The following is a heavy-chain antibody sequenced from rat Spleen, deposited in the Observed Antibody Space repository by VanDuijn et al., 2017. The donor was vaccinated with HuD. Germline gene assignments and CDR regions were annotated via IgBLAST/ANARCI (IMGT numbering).Heavy chain of an antibody. Sequence: EVQLVESGGGLVQPGRSLKLSCAASGFTFNNYGMAWVRQAPTKGLEWVAALSYDGITTYYRDSVRGRFTISSDNAKTTLYLQMDSLRSEDTATYYCARRHYGYADYFDYWGQGVMVSVSS. CDR2: LSYDGITT. D-gene: IGHD1-7*01. CDR1: GFTFNNYG. J-gene: IGHJ2*01. CDR3: ARRHYGYADYFDY. V-gene: IGHV5-29*01.